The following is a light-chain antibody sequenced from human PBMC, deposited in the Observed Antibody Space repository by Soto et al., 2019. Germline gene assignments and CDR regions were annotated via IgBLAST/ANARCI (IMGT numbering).Light chain of an antibody. CDR3: CSYAGSYTLWV. V-gene: IGLV2-11*01. CDR1: NSDVGTYNY. Sequence: QSALAQPPSASGSPGQSVTITCTGTNSDVGTYNYVSWYQQYPGKAPKLIIYDVTKRPSGVPDRFSGSKSGNTASLTISGLQAEDEADYYCCSYAGSYTLWVFGGGTKLTVL. CDR2: DVT. J-gene: IGLJ3*02.